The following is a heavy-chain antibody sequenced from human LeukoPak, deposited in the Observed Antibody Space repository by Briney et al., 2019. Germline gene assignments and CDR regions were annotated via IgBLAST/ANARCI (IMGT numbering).Heavy chain of an antibody. CDR2: IYYSGDT. CDR1: GGSVSSGNYY. V-gene: IGHV4-61*01. CDR3: ARDPSGYFNY. D-gene: IGHD3-22*01. Sequence: SETLSLTCTVSGGSVSSGNYYWSWIRQPPGKGLEWIGYIYYSGDTNYNPSLKGRVTVSVDTSKNQVSLKLSSVTAADTAVYYCARDPSGYFNYWGQGTLVTVSS. J-gene: IGHJ4*02.